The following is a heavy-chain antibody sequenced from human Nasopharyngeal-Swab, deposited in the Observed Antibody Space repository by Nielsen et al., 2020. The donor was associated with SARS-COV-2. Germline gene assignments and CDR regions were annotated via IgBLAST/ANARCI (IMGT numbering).Heavy chain of an antibody. Sequence: ASVKVSCKASGYTFTSYYMHWVRQAPGQGLEWMGIINPSGGSTSYAQKFQGRVTMTRDTSTSTVYMELSSLRSEDTAVYYCARGPPGYCGSTSCSYYYYMDVWGKGTTVTVSS. D-gene: IGHD2-2*03. V-gene: IGHV1-46*01. CDR2: INPSGGST. J-gene: IGHJ6*03. CDR3: ARGPPGYCGSTSCSYYYYMDV. CDR1: GYTFTSYY.